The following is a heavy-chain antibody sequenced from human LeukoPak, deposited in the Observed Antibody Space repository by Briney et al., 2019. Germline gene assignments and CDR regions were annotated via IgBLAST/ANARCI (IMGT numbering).Heavy chain of an antibody. J-gene: IGHJ6*02. V-gene: IGHV3-30*04. CDR3: ARPAKIDGYNPNYYYYYGMDV. CDR2: ISYDGSNK. CDR1: GFTFSSYA. Sequence: GGSLRLSCAASGFTFSSYAMHWVRQAPGKGLEWVAVISYDGSNKYYADSVKGRFTISRDNSKNTLYLQMNSLRAEDTAVYYCARPAKIDGYNPNYYYYYGMDVWGQGTTVTVSS. D-gene: IGHD5-24*01.